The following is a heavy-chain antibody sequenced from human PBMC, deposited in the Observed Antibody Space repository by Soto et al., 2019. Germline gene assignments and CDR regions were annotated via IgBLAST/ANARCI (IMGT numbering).Heavy chain of an antibody. CDR3: ARDWTGAEGFDP. V-gene: IGHV1-18*01. CDR1: GYTFSTYG. Sequence: QVQLVQSGAEVKKPGASVKCSCKASGYTFSTYGFSWVRQAPGQGLEWMGWIGADNGDTNYAQNFQGRVTKTTDTSTTTSYRELRSLTYDDTAVYVCARDWTGAEGFDPWGQGTLVTVSS. D-gene: IGHD3-3*01. CDR2: IGADNGDT. J-gene: IGHJ5*02.